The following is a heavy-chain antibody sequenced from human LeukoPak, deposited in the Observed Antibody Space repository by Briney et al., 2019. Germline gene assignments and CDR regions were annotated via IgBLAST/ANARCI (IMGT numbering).Heavy chain of an antibody. CDR2: IIPIIGTA. CDR3: ARDVGCSGGSCYPNYFDY. CDR1: GGTFSSYA. J-gene: IGHJ4*02. V-gene: IGHV1-69*06. D-gene: IGHD2-15*01. Sequence: SVKVSCKASGGTFSSYAISWVRQAPGQGLEWMGGIIPIIGTANYAQKFQGRVTITADKSTSTAYMELSSLRSEDTAVYYCARDVGCSGGSCYPNYFDYWGQGTLVTVSS.